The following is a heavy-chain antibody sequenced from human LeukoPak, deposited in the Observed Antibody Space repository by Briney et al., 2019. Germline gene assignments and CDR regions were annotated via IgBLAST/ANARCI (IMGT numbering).Heavy chain of an antibody. V-gene: IGHV3-74*01. CDR3: ARETLINVDAFDI. D-gene: IGHD3-16*01. CDR2: INSDGSST. CDR1: GSTLSSYW. J-gene: IGHJ3*02. Sequence: PGGSLRLSCAASGSTLSSYWMHWVRQAPGKGLVWVSRINSDGSSTGYADSVKGRFTISRDNAKNTLYLQMNSLRAEDTAVYYCARETLINVDAFDIWGQGTMVTVSS.